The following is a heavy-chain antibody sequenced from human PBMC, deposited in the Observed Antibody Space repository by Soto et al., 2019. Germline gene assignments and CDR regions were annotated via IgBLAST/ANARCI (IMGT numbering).Heavy chain of an antibody. CDR3: ARCYGSCFDY. Sequence: SETLSLTCTVSGASISSYYWSWIRQPPGKGLEWIGYVYYSGSTNYNPSLKSRVTISVDTSNNQFSLKLSSVTAADTAVYYCARCYGSCFDYWGEGTLVTFSS. CDR1: GASISSYY. D-gene: IGHD2-2*01. V-gene: IGHV4-59*08. CDR2: VYYSGST. J-gene: IGHJ4*02.